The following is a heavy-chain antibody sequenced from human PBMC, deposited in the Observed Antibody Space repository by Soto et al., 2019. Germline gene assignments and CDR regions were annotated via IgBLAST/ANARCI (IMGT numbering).Heavy chain of an antibody. CDR3: AGTVLRFLEWLPTDV. CDR1: GGSFSGYY. CDR2: INHSGST. D-gene: IGHD3-3*01. V-gene: IGHV4-34*01. J-gene: IGHJ6*02. Sequence: SETLSLTCAVYGGSFSGYYWSWIRQPPGKGLEWIGEINHSGSTNYNPSLKSRVTISVDTSKNQFSLKLSSVTAADTAVYYCAGTVLRFLEWLPTDVWGQGTTVTVS.